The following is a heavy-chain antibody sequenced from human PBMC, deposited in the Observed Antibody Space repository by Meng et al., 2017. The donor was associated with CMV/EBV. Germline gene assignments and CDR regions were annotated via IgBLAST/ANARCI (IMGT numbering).Heavy chain of an antibody. D-gene: IGHD1-26*01. J-gene: IGHJ4*02. CDR1: GFTFSSYS. V-gene: IGHV3-21*01. CDR2: ISSSSSYI. CDR3: ARDGGSRGYYFDY. Sequence: EVQLVESGGGRVKPGGSARLSCAASGFTFSSYSMNWVRQAPGKGLEWVSSISSSSSYIYYADSVKGRFTISRDNAKNSLYLQMNSLRAEDTAVYYCARDGGSRGYYFDYWGQGPLVTVSS.